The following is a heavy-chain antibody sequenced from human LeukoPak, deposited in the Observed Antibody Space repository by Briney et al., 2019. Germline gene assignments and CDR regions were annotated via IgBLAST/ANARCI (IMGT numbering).Heavy chain of an antibody. Sequence: SVKVSCKASGGTFSSYAISWVRQAPGQGLEWMGGIIPIFGTANYAQKFQGRVTITADESTSTAYMELSSLRSEDTAVYYCARGERSSGYIFDYWGQGTLVTVSS. V-gene: IGHV1-69*13. D-gene: IGHD3-22*01. CDR1: GGTFSSYA. J-gene: IGHJ4*02. CDR2: IIPIFGTA. CDR3: ARGERSSGYIFDY.